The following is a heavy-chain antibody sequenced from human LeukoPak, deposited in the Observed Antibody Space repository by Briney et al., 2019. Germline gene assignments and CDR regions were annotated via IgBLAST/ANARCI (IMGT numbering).Heavy chain of an antibody. CDR3: ARDQSRTSTACHDPEYFQH. J-gene: IGHJ1*01. CDR2: ISSSGGTI. V-gene: IGHV3-48*02. D-gene: IGHD2-2*01. Sequence: GGSLRLSCVASGFTFSTYSFNWVRQAPGKGLEWVSYISSSGGTIFYADSVKGRFTISRDNARDSLFLQMNSLRDEDTAVYYCARDQSRTSTACHDPEYFQHWGQGTLVTVSS. CDR1: GFTFSTYS.